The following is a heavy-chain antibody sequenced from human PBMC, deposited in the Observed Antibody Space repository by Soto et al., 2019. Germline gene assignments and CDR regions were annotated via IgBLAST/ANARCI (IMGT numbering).Heavy chain of an antibody. CDR1: GGSISGGGNY. CDR3: ARARSGYYFDY. CDR2: IYYSGST. Sequence: SETLPLTCTVSGGSISGGGNYWSWIRQHPGKGLEWVAYIYYSGSTFYNPSLKSRVTISAVTSKNQFSLKLSSVTAADTAMYYCARARSGYYFDYWGQGTPVTVSS. J-gene: IGHJ4*02. V-gene: IGHV4-31*03. D-gene: IGHD6-25*01.